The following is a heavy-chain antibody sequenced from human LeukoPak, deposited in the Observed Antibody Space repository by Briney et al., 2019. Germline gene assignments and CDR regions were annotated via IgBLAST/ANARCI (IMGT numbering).Heavy chain of an antibody. Sequence: GGSLRLSCAASGFTFSSYSMNWVRQAPGKGLEWVSSISSSSSYIYYADSVKGRFTISRDNAKNSLYLQMNSLRAEDTAVYYCARDRAYYYGSGSYSYYYYGMDVWGQGTTVTVSS. CDR1: GFTFSSYS. CDR3: ARDRAYYYGSGSYSYYYYGMDV. J-gene: IGHJ6*02. CDR2: ISSSSSYI. V-gene: IGHV3-21*01. D-gene: IGHD3-10*01.